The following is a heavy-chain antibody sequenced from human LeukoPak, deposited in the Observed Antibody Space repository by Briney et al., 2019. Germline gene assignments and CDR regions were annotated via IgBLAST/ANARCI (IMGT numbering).Heavy chain of an antibody. Sequence: ASVKVSCKASGYTFTSYYMHWVRQAPGQGLEWMGWINPNSGGTNYAQKFQGRVTMTRDTSISTAYMELSRLRSDDTAVYYCARGEHVLRFLEWFLDYWGQGTLVTVSS. V-gene: IGHV1-2*02. CDR3: ARGEHVLRFLEWFLDY. CDR2: INPNSGGT. CDR1: GYTFTSYY. J-gene: IGHJ4*02. D-gene: IGHD3-3*01.